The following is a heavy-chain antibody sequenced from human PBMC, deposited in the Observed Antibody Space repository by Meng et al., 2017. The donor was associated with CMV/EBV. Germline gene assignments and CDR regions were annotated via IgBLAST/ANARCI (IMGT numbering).Heavy chain of an antibody. V-gene: IGHV3-7*01. J-gene: IGHJ4*02. Sequence: GESLKISCTVSGFTFGDYAMTWVRQAPGKGLEWVANIKQDGSEKYYVDSVKGRFTISRDNAKNSLYLQMNSLRAEDTAVYYCARDPEQWLDDFDYWGQGTLVTVSS. D-gene: IGHD6-19*01. CDR3: ARDPEQWLDDFDY. CDR2: IKQDGSEK. CDR1: GFTFGDYA.